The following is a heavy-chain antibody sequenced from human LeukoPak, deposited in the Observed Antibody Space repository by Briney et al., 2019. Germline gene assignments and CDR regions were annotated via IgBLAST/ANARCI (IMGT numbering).Heavy chain of an antibody. J-gene: IGHJ4*02. CDR2: IIPIFGTA. V-gene: IGHV1-69*13. D-gene: IGHD3-22*01. CDR1: GYTFTSCY. Sequence: ASVKISCKASGYTFTSCYMHWVRQAPGQGLEWMGGIIPIFGTANYAQKFQGRVTITADESTSTAYMELSSLRSEDTAVYYCAREPYDSSAYCDYWGQGTLVTVSS. CDR3: AREPYDSSAYCDY.